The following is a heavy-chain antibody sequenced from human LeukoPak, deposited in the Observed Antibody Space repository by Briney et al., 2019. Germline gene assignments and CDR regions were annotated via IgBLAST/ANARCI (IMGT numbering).Heavy chain of an antibody. D-gene: IGHD3-22*01. Sequence: ASVKVSCKASGYTFTSYGISWVRQAPGQGLEWMGWISAYNGNTNYAQKLQGRVTMTTDTSTSTAYMELSRLRSDDTAVYYCAREGYYDSSGYFDYWGQGTLVTVSS. CDR2: ISAYNGNT. CDR1: GYTFTSYG. V-gene: IGHV1-18*01. J-gene: IGHJ4*02. CDR3: AREGYYDSSGYFDY.